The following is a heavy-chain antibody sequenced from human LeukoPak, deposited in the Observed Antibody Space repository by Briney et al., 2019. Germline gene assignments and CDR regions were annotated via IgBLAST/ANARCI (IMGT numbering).Heavy chain of an antibody. CDR1: GGSISSYY. Sequence: TTSETLSLTCTVSGGSISSYYWSWIRQPPGNGLEWIGYIYYSGSTNYNPSLKSRVTISVDTSKNQFSLKLSSVTAADTAVYYCARGLGPYYYYGMDVWGQGTTVTVSS. J-gene: IGHJ6*02. CDR2: IYYSGST. D-gene: IGHD3-22*01. CDR3: ARGLGPYYYYGMDV. V-gene: IGHV4-59*01.